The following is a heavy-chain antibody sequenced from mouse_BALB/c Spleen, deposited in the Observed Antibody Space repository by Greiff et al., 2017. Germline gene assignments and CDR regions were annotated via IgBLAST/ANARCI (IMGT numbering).Heavy chain of an antibody. CDR3: ARRANWGLDY. CDR2: ISYSGST. D-gene: IGHD4-1*01. V-gene: IGHV3-2*02. J-gene: IGHJ2*01. CDR1: GYSITSDYA. Sequence: EEKLQESGPGLVKPSQSLSLTCTVTGYSITSDYAWNWIRQFPGNKLEWMGYISYSGSTSYNPSLKSRISITRDTSKNQFFLQLNSVTTEDTATYYCARRANWGLDYWGQGTTLTVSS.